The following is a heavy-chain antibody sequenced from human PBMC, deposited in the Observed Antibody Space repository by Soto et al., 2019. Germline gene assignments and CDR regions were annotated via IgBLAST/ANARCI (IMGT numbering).Heavy chain of an antibody. CDR3: ERDFWSGFGNPFDI. V-gene: IGHV1-69*13. Sequence: SVKVSCKASGGTFSSYAISWVRHAPGQGLEWMGGIIPIFGTANYAQKFQGRVTITADESTSTAYVELSRMRADDPAVYYWERDFWSGFGNPFDIWGQGIMVTV. CDR1: GGTFSSYA. CDR2: IIPIFGTA. D-gene: IGHD3-3*01. J-gene: IGHJ3*02.